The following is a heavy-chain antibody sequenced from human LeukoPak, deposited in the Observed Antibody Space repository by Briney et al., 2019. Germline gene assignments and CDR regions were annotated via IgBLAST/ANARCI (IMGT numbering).Heavy chain of an antibody. CDR3: ARDRYGGSHGGDFDY. V-gene: IGHV1-46*01. J-gene: IGHJ4*02. Sequence: ASVKVSCKAAGSTFTSYYMHWVRQAPGQGLEWMGIINPSGGSTSYAQKFQGRVTMTRDTSTSTVYMELSSLRSEDTAVYYCARDRYGGSHGGDFDYWGQGTLVTVSS. CDR2: INPSGGST. D-gene: IGHD1-26*01. CDR1: GSTFTSYY.